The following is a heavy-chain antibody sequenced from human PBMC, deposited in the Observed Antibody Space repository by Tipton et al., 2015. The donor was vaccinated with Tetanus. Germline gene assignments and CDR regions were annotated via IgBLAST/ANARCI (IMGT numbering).Heavy chain of an antibody. Sequence: EVQLVQSGGGLVQPGRSLRLSCVASGFTFDDYAMHWVRQAPGKGLDWVSGITWNSGSTAYADSVKGRFTISRDNAKNSLYLQMNSLRAEDTALYYCAKDENSGWSAFDYWGQGTLVTVSS. CDR3: AKDENSGWSAFDY. V-gene: IGHV3-9*01. CDR1: GFTFDDYA. J-gene: IGHJ4*02. D-gene: IGHD6-19*01. CDR2: ITWNSGST.